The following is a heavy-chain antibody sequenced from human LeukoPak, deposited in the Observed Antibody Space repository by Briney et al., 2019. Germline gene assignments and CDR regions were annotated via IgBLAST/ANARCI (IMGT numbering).Heavy chain of an antibody. J-gene: IGHJ4*02. CDR2: ISYDGSNK. CDR3: ARTYNQGGNVD. V-gene: IGHV3-30*03. CDR1: GFTFSSYG. D-gene: IGHD1-1*01. Sequence: TGGSLRLSCAASGFTFSSYGMHWVRQAPGKGLEWVAVISYDGSNKYYADSVKGRFTISRDNSKNTLYLQMDSLRAEDTAMYYCARTYNQGGNVDWGQGTLVSVSS.